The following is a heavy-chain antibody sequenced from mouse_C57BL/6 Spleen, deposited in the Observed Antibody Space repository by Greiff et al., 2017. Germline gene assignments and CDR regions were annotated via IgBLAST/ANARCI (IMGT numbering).Heavy chain of an antibody. V-gene: IGHV5-4*01. J-gene: IGHJ2*01. CDR2: ISDGGSST. CDR3: ARDAYYSNPYYFDY. D-gene: IGHD2-5*01. CDR1: GFTFSSYA. Sequence: EVKLVESGGGLVKPGGSLTLSCAASGFTFSSYAMSWVRQTPEKRLEWVATISDGGSSTYYPDNVKGRFTIARDNAKNNLYLQMSHLKSEDTAMYYCARDAYYSNPYYFDYWGQGTTLTVSS.